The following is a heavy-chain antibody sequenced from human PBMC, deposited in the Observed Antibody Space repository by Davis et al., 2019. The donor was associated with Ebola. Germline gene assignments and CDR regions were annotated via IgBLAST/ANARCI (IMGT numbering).Heavy chain of an antibody. J-gene: IGHJ1*01. CDR2: IYSSGRT. Sequence: GESLKISCAASGFTVSSNYMSWVRQAPGKGLEWVAVIYSSGRTFYADSVKGRFTISRDKSNNTLYLQMDTLRSEDTAVYHCARGISGGTVTLGDWGQGTLVTVSS. CDR3: ARGISGGTVTLGD. V-gene: IGHV3-66*02. D-gene: IGHD3-16*01. CDR1: GFTVSSNY.